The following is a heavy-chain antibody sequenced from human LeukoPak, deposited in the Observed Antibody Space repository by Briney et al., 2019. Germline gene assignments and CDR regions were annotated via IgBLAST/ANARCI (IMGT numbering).Heavy chain of an antibody. Sequence: KSSETLSLTCAVYGGSFSGYYWSWIRQPPGKGLEWIGEINHSGSTNYNPSFKSRVTISVGTSKNQFSLKLSSVTAADTAVYYCARMSTQTADDYWGQGTLVTVSS. V-gene: IGHV4-34*01. CDR2: INHSGST. CDR1: GGSFSGYY. D-gene: IGHD2-2*01. CDR3: ARMSTQTADDY. J-gene: IGHJ4*02.